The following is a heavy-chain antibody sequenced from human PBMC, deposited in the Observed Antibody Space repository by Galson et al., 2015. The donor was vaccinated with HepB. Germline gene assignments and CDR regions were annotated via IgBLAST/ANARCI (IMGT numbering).Heavy chain of an antibody. Sequence: SVKVSCKASGDTFSNYAISWVRQAPGQGLEWMGGIIPLLNITNYAQKFQGRVTITADKSTNTAYVELSSLRSEDTAIYYCASFDYGDYVDNWFDPWGQGTLVTVSS. CDR1: GDTFSNYA. CDR2: IIPLLNIT. V-gene: IGHV1-69*10. J-gene: IGHJ5*02. D-gene: IGHD4-17*01. CDR3: ASFDYGDYVDNWFDP.